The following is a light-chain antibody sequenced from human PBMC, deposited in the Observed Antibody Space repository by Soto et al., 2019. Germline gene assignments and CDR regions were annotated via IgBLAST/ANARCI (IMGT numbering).Light chain of an antibody. CDR1: QSVSSRY. CDR3: QQYGSSPPFT. Sequence: EIELTQSPGTLSLSPGERATLSCRASQSVSSRYLAWYQQKPGQAPRLLMYGASNRATGIPDRFSGSGSGTDFTLTISRLEPEDFAVYFCQQYGSSPPFTFGQGTKVEIK. J-gene: IGKJ2*01. V-gene: IGKV3-20*01. CDR2: GAS.